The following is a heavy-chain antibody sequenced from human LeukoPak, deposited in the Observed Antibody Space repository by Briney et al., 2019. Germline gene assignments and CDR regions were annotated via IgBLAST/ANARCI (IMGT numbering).Heavy chain of an antibody. V-gene: IGHV4-39*01. CDR1: GGSISSSSYY. Sequence: SETLPLTCTVSGGSISSSSYYWGWIRQPPGKGLEWIGSIYYSGSTYYNPSLKSRVTISVDMSKNQFSLKLSSVTAADTAVYYCARVVVVVPAAIQGDNWFDPWGQGTLVTVSS. J-gene: IGHJ5*02. CDR3: ARVVVVVPAAIQGDNWFDP. CDR2: IYYSGST. D-gene: IGHD2-2*02.